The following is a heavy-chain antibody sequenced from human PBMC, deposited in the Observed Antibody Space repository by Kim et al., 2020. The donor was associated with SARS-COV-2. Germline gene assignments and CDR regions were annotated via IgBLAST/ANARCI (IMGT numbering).Heavy chain of an antibody. J-gene: IGHJ4*02. CDR3: ARAGPHYYGSGSPIFDY. D-gene: IGHD3-10*01. Sequence: LKSRVTISVDTSKNQFSLKLSSVTAADTAVYYCARAGPHYYGSGSPIFDYWGQGTLVTVSS. V-gene: IGHV4-31*02.